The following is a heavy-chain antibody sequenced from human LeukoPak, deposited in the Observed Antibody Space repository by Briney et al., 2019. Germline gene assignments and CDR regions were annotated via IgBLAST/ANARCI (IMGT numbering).Heavy chain of an antibody. D-gene: IGHD2-8*02. Sequence: PGGSLRLSCAASGFTFDDYAMHWVRQAPGKGLDWVSLICGGGGSTYYADSVKGRFTISRDNSKNSLYLQMNSLRTEDTALYYCAKTLTGYLVALWFDPWGQGTLVTVSS. CDR2: ICGGGGST. J-gene: IGHJ5*02. CDR3: AKTLTGYLVALWFDP. V-gene: IGHV3-43*02. CDR1: GFTFDDYA.